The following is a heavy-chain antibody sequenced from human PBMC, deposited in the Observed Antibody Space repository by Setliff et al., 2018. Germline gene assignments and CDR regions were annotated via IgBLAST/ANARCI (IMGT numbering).Heavy chain of an antibody. D-gene: IGHD2-2*01. CDR1: GGSVNDYY. Sequence: SETLSLTCTVSGGSVNDYYWSWIRRPPGKGLEWIGYSYYLGATKYTPSLRSRVTISVDTSKNQFSLILRSVTAADTAVYYCARGRMRGSCSGPSCTYDPFGIWGQGTPVTVSS. CDR2: SYYLGAT. J-gene: IGHJ3*02. V-gene: IGHV4-59*02. CDR3: ARGRMRGSCSGPSCTYDPFGI.